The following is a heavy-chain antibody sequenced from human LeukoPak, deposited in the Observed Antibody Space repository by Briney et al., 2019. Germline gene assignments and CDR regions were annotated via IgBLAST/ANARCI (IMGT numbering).Heavy chain of an antibody. V-gene: IGHV3-7*01. CDR2: IKQDGSEK. D-gene: IGHD1-14*01. CDR1: GFTFSSYS. CDR3: AQLSGNDY. Sequence: PGGSLRLSCAASGFTFSSYSMNWVRQAPGKGLEWVANIKQDGSEKYYVDSVKGRFTISRDNAKNSLYLQMNSLRVEDTAVYYCAQLSGNDYWGQGTLVTVSS. J-gene: IGHJ4*02.